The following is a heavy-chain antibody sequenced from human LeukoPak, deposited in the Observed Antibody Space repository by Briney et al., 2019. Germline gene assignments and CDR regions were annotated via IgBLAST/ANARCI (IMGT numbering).Heavy chain of an antibody. Sequence: PSETLSLTCTVSGGSISSYYWSWIRQPPGKGLEWIGYIYSSGSTNYNPSLKSRVTISLDTSKSQFSLKLSSVTAADTAMYYCARLRGFGVITAYYYAMDVWGQGTTVTVSS. CDR1: GGSISSYY. V-gene: IGHV4-59*08. CDR3: ARLRGFGVITAYYYAMDV. CDR2: IYSSGST. J-gene: IGHJ6*02. D-gene: IGHD3-3*01.